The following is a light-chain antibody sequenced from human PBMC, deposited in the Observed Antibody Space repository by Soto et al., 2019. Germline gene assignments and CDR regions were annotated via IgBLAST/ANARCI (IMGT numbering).Light chain of an antibody. Sequence: IVLTQSPGTLSLSPGARAPLSCRASQSVSSYLAWYQQKPGQTPRLLIYDASNRATGIPARFSGSGSGTDFTLTISSLEPEDFAVYYCQQYGSSRGTFGQGTKVDI. CDR2: DAS. V-gene: IGKV3-11*01. CDR3: QQYGSSRGT. J-gene: IGKJ1*01. CDR1: QSVSSY.